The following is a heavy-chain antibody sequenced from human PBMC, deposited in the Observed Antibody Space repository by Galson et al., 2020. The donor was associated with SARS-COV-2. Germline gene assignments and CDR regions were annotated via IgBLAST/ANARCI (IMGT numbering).Heavy chain of an antibody. CDR3: ARDKRDFDNSGYRFYFDD. Sequence: ASVKVSCKASGGPFSSYGIGWVRQAPGQGLEWMGGIIPIFGEANYAQKFQGRVTISTDESTSTAYMELSSLRSEDTAVYYCARDKRDFDNSGYRFYFDDWGQGTLVTVSS. CDR2: IIPIFGEA. D-gene: IGHD3-22*01. V-gene: IGHV1-69*05. J-gene: IGHJ4*02. CDR1: GGPFSSYG.